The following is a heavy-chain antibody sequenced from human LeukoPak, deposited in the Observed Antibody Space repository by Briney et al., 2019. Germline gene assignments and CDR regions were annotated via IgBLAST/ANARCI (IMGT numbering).Heavy chain of an antibody. CDR3: ARDRAESNWTNHTLFDS. V-gene: IGHV3-23*01. CDR1: GFNFSSYA. D-gene: IGHD1/OR15-1a*01. Sequence: GGSLRLSCAASGFNFSSYAMNWVRQAPGKGLEWVSAITGSGGSTYYADSVQGRFTISRDNSKNTLYLQMNSLRVEDTAIYYCARDRAESNWTNHTLFDSWGQGTPVTVSS. CDR2: ITGSGGST. J-gene: IGHJ4*02.